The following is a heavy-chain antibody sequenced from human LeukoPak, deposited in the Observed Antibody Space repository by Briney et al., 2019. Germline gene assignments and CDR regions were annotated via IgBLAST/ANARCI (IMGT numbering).Heavy chain of an antibody. J-gene: IGHJ4*02. V-gene: IGHV3-9*01. D-gene: IGHD3-10*01. CDR3: AKDGSLYYYGSGSPYYFDY. CDR2: ISWNSGSI. CDR1: GFTFDDYA. Sequence: PGGSLRLSCAASGFTFDDYAMHWVRQAPGKGLEWVSGISWNSGSIGYADSVKGRFTISRDNAKNSLYLQMNSLRAEDTAVYYCAKDGSLYYYGSGSPYYFDYWGQGTLVTVSS.